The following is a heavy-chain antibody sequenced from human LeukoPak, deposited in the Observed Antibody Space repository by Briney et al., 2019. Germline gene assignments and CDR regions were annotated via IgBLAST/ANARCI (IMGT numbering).Heavy chain of an antibody. CDR1: GYTFTGYY. CDR3: ARGPNYDILTGYYIGWFDP. J-gene: IGHJ5*02. D-gene: IGHD3-9*01. V-gene: IGHV1-2*02. Sequence: ASVKVSCKASGYTFTGYYMHWVRQAPGQGLEWMGWINPNSGGTNYAQKFQGRVTMTRDTSISTAYMELSRLRSDDTAVYYCARGPNYDILTGYYIGWFDPWGQGTLVTVSS. CDR2: INPNSGGT.